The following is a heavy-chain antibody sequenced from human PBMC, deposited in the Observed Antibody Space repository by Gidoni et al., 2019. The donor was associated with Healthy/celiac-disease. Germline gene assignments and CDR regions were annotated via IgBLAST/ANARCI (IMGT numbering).Heavy chain of an antibody. D-gene: IGHD2-21*02. Sequence: QVQLQQWGAGLLKPSETLSLTCAVYGGSFSGYYWSWIRQPPGKGLEWIGEINHSGSTNYTPSLKSRVTISVDTSKNQFSLKLSSVTAADTAVYYCARVRWGDTHIFDYWGQGTLVTVSS. CDR2: INHSGST. CDR1: GGSFSGYY. J-gene: IGHJ4*02. V-gene: IGHV4-34*01. CDR3: ARVRWGDTHIFDY.